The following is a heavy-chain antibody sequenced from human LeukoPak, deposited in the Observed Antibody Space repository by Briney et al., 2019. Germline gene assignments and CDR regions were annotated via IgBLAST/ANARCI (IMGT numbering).Heavy chain of an antibody. J-gene: IGHJ4*02. CDR2: ISYDGSNK. CDR1: GFTFSSYP. V-gene: IGHV3-30*14. Sequence: GGSLRLSCAASGFTFSSYPMHWVRQAPGKGLEWVAFISYDGSNKYYADSVKGRFTISRDNSKNTLYLQMNSLRAEDTAVYYCVIPPNYYGSGSHRKLTDYWGQGTLVTVSS. D-gene: IGHD3-10*01. CDR3: VIPPNYYGSGSHRKLTDY.